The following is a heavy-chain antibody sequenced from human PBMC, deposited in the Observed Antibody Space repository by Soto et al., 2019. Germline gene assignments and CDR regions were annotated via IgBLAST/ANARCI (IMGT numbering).Heavy chain of an antibody. Sequence: EVQLVESGGGLVQPGGSLRLSCAASGFTFSNYWMTWVRQAPGKGLELVAMVKDDGSETYYVDSVKGRFTISRDDAENSLFLQMSNLRAEDTAVYYCVRDSGVDVLIGYQHFDSWGQGSLVTVSS. J-gene: IGHJ4*02. CDR3: VRDSGVDVLIGYQHFDS. D-gene: IGHD3-9*01. CDR2: VKDDGSET. V-gene: IGHV3-7*03. CDR1: GFTFSNYW.